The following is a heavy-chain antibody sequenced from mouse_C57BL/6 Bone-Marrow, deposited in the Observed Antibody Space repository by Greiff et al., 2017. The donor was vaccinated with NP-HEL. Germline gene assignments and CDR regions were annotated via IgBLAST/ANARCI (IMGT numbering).Heavy chain of an antibody. D-gene: IGHD2-2*01. Sequence: EVQLQESVAELVRPGASVKLSCTASGFNIKNTYMHWVKQRPEQGLEWIGRIDPANGNTKYSPKFQGKATITADTTPNTAYLQLSSPTFEDTAIYYCAIYGSDPSWFAYWGRGTLVTVTA. CDR2: IDPANGNT. V-gene: IGHV14-3*01. J-gene: IGHJ3*01. CDR3: AIYGSDPSWFAY. CDR1: GFNIKNTY.